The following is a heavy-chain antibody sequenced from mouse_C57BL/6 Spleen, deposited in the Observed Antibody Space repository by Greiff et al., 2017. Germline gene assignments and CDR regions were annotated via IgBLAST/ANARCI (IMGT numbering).Heavy chain of an antibody. CDR3: ARPLYYDSYYAMDY. CDR2: ISSGSSTI. CDR1: GFTFSDYG. J-gene: IGHJ4*01. D-gene: IGHD2-4*01. Sequence: DVKLVESGGGLVKPGGSLKLSCAASGFTFSDYGMHWVRQAPEKGLEWVAYISSGSSTIYYADTVKGRFTISRDNAKNTLFLQMTSLRSEDTAMYYCARPLYYDSYYAMDYWGQGTSVTVSS. V-gene: IGHV5-17*01.